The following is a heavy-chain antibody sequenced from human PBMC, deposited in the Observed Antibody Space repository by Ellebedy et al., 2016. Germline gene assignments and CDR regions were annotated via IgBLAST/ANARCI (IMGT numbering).Heavy chain of an antibody. CDR1: GYSISSGYY. Sequence: SETLSLTCTVSGYSISSGYYWGWIRPPPGKGLEWIGNIYHSGSTYYNPSLKSRVTISVDTSKNQFSLKLSSVTAADTAVYYCARVPGVLSYFDYWGQGTLVTVSS. CDR3: ARVPGVLSYFDY. D-gene: IGHD2-8*02. V-gene: IGHV4-38-2*02. CDR2: IYHSGST. J-gene: IGHJ4*02.